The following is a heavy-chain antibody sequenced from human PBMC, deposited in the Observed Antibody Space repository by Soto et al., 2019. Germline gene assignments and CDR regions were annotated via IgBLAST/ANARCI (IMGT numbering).Heavy chain of an antibody. CDR1: GYTFTNYA. J-gene: IGHJ4*02. Sequence: QVQLVQSGAEEKKRGASVKVSCKASGYTFTNYAMHWVRQAPGQRLEWMGWINAGNGNTKYSQKFQGRVTITRDTSASTAYMELSSLRSEDTAVYYCARVSGYYLPDYWGQGTLVTVSS. CDR3: ARVSGYYLPDY. CDR2: INAGNGNT. V-gene: IGHV1-3*05. D-gene: IGHD5-12*01.